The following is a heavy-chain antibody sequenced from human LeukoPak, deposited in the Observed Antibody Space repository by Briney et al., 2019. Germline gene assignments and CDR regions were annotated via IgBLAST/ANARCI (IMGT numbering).Heavy chain of an antibody. CDR2: IIPIFGTA. Sequence: PVKVSCEASGGTFSSYAISWVRQAPGQGLEWMGGIIPIFGTANYAQKFQGRVTITTDESTSTAYMELSSLRSEDTAVYYCARQGLAYSSGWFDYWGQGTLVTVSS. V-gene: IGHV1-69*05. CDR3: ARQGLAYSSGWFDY. J-gene: IGHJ4*02. CDR1: GGTFSSYA. D-gene: IGHD6-19*01.